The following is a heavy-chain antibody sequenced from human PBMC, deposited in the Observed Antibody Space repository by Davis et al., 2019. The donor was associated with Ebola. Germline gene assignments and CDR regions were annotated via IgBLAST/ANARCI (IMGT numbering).Heavy chain of an antibody. CDR2: IYSSGNT. J-gene: IGHJ4*02. CDR3: ARQNYDYIWGSYRYEVSSFDY. D-gene: IGHD3-16*02. CDR1: GGFMTTYY. V-gene: IGHV4-59*12. Sequence: PSETLSLTCTVSGGFMTTYYWTWMRQPPGKGLEWLGYIYSSGNTNYNPSLKGRVTMTIDMSKSQFSLKLSSVTAADTAVYYCARQNYDYIWGSYRYEVSSFDYWGQGTLVTVSS.